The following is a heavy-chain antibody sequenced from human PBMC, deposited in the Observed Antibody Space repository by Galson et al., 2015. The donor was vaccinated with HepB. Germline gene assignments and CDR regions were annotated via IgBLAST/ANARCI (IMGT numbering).Heavy chain of an antibody. D-gene: IGHD2-15*01. Sequence: SVKVSCKASGGTFSSYAISWVRQAPGQGLEWMGRINPNSGGADCAQKFQGRVTMTRDTSISTAYMELSRLTSDDTAVYYCARPPYCSGGVCYDYWGQGTLVTVSS. V-gene: IGHV1-2*06. CDR1: GGTFSSYA. CDR3: ARPPYCSGGVCYDY. CDR2: INPNSGGA. J-gene: IGHJ4*02.